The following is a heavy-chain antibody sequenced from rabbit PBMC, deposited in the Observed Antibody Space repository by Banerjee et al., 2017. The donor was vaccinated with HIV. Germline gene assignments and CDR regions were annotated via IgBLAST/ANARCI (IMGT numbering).Heavy chain of an antibody. CDR1: GFSLSSYA. D-gene: IGHD8-1*01. CDR3: ARAGYAGIGYEM. V-gene: IGHV1S45*01. Sequence: QEQLEESGGGLVQPGGSLTLSCKASGFSLSSYAMLWVRQAPGKGLEWIGCTHIDSDHTYYASWAKGRFTITKTSSTTVTLQMTSLTAADTATYFCARAGYAGIGYEMWGPGTLVTVS. J-gene: IGHJ4*01. CDR2: THIDSDHT.